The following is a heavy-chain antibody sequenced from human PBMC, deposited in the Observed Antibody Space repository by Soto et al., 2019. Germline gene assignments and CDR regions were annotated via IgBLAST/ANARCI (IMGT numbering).Heavy chain of an antibody. CDR1: GFTFSDHY. CDR3: ARGSEDNGNILDY. V-gene: IGHV3-72*01. D-gene: IGHD3-10*01. CDR2: TKNKAKSYTT. Sequence: EVRLVESGGGLVQPGGSLRLSCAASGFTFSDHYMTWVRQAPGKGLEWVGRTKNKAKSYTTDYGASVKGRVTVSRDDSENSLFLQLNSLKTEDTAVYYCARGSEDNGNILDYWGQGTLVTVSS. J-gene: IGHJ4*02.